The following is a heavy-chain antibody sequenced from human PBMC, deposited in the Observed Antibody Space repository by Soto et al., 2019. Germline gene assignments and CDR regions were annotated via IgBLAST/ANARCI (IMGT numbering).Heavy chain of an antibody. D-gene: IGHD3-10*01. V-gene: IGHV1-18*01. CDR3: ASPPESHYYYGMDV. CDR1: GYTFTSYG. J-gene: IGHJ6*02. CDR2: ISAYNGNT. Sequence: QVQLVQSGAEVKKPGSSVKVSCKASGYTFTSYGISWVRQAPGQGLEWMGWISAYNGNTNYAQKLQGRVTMTTDTTTSTAYMELRSLRSDDTAVYYCASPPESHYYYGMDVWGQGTTVTVSS.